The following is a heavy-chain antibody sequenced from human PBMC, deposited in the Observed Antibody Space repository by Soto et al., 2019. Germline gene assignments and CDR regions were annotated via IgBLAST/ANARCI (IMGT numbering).Heavy chain of an antibody. CDR3: AREIVDTANWFDP. Sequence: GASVKVSCKASGYTFTGYYMHWVRQAPGQGLEWMGWINPNSGGTNYAQKFQGRVTMTRDTSISTAYMELSRLRSDDTAVYYCAREIVDTANWFDPWGQGTLVTVSS. CDR2: INPNSGGT. V-gene: IGHV1-2*02. J-gene: IGHJ5*02. CDR1: GYTFTGYY. D-gene: IGHD5-18*01.